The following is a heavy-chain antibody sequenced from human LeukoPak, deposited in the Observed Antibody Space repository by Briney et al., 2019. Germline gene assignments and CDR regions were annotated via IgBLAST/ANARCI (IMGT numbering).Heavy chain of an antibody. V-gene: IGHV3-66*02. J-gene: IGHJ6*02. Sequence: GGSLRLSCAASGFTVSSNYMGWVRQAPGKGLEWVSFIYSGGSTYYADSVKGRFTISRDNSKNTLYLQMNGLRAEDTAVYYCARGRGTVYGMDVWGQGTTVTVSS. CDR3: ARGRGTVYGMDV. CDR1: GFTVSSNY. D-gene: IGHD4-17*01. CDR2: IYSGGST.